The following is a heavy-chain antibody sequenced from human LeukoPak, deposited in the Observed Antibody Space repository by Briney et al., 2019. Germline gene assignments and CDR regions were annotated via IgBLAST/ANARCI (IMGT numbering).Heavy chain of an antibody. CDR3: ARDGGIAVAGSIDY. J-gene: IGHJ4*02. CDR1: GFTFSSYA. D-gene: IGHD6-19*01. V-gene: IGHV3-30-3*01. Sequence: GGSLRLSCAASGFTFSSYALHWVRHTPGKGLEWVAVVSKDGSNKFYANSVKGRFTISRDNSKNTLFLQMNSLRPEDTAMYYCARDGGIAVAGSIDYWGQETLVIVSS. CDR2: VSKDGSNK.